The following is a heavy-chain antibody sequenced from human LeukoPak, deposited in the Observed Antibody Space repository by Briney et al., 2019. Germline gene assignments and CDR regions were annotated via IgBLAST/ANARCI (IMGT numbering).Heavy chain of an antibody. J-gene: IGHJ4*02. V-gene: IGHV4-34*01. CDR2: INHSGST. CDR3: ASRYYYDSSGYYTILFDYFAY. CDR1: GGSFSGYY. D-gene: IGHD3-22*01. Sequence: PSETLSLTCAVYGGSFSGYYWGWLRHPPGQGLEWSGEINHSGSTNYNPSLKSRVTISVDTSKNQFSLKVSSVTAADTAVYYCASRYYYDSSGYYTILFDYFAYWGQGTLVTVSS.